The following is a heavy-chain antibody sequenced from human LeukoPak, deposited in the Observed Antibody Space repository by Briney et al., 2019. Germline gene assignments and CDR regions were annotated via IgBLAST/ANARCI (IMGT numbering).Heavy chain of an antibody. V-gene: IGHV3-23*01. J-gene: IGHJ4*02. CDR2: ISGSGGST. D-gene: IGHD5-18*01. Sequence: PGGSLRLSCAASGFTFSFAAMTWVRQGPGKGLEWGSLISGSGGSTYYADSVKGRFTISRDNSKNTVYLQMNSLRAEDTALYYCAKDIQGANWGQGTLVTVSS. CDR3: AKDIQGAN. CDR1: GFTFSFAA.